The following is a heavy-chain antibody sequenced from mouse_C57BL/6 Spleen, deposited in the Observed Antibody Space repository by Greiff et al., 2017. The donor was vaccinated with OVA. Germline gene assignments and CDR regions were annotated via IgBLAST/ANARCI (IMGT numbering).Heavy chain of an antibody. CDR2: IDPETGGT. CDR3: TREGYYGSSYLDY. Sequence: QVQLQQSGAELVRPGASVTLSCKASGYTFTDYEMHWVKQTPVHGLEWIGAIDPETGGTAYNQKFKGKAILTADQSSSTASMELRSLTSEDSAVYYCTREGYYGSSYLDYWGQGTTLTVSS. J-gene: IGHJ2*01. CDR1: GYTFTDYE. V-gene: IGHV1-15*01. D-gene: IGHD1-1*01.